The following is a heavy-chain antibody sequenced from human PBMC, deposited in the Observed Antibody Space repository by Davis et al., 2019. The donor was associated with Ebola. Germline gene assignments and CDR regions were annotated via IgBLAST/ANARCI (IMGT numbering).Heavy chain of an antibody. Sequence: GESLKISCAASGFTFSTFTMNWVRQAPGKGLEWVSSITSGGTPIFYADSVKGRFTISRDNAKNSLYLQMDSLRVEDTAVYYCSKAAPADPWGQGTLVTVSS. CDR2: ITSGGTPI. CDR3: SKAAPADP. CDR1: GFTFSTFT. J-gene: IGHJ5*01. V-gene: IGHV3-21*01.